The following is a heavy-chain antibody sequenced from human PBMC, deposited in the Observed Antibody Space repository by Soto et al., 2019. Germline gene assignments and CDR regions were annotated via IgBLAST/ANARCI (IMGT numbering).Heavy chain of an antibody. V-gene: IGHV1-69*13. CDR3: ARAPEYCSSTSCYTRLDY. Sequence: GASVKVSCKASGGTFSSYAISWVRQAPGQGLEWMGGIIPIFGTANYAQKFQGRVTITADESTSTAYMELSSLRSEDTAVYYCARAPEYCSSTSCYTRLDYWGQGTLVTVSS. J-gene: IGHJ4*02. CDR1: GGTFSSYA. CDR2: IIPIFGTA. D-gene: IGHD2-2*02.